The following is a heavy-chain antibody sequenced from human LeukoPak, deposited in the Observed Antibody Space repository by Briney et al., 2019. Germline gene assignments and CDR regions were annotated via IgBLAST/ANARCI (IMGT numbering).Heavy chain of an antibody. CDR3: ARDISYGSAW. J-gene: IGHJ4*02. V-gene: IGHV3-30*02. CDR2: IRYDGSNK. D-gene: IGHD3-10*01. CDR1: GFTFSSYG. Sequence: GGSLTLSCAASGFTFSSYGMHWVRQAPGKGLEWVAFIRYDGSNKYYSDSVKGRFTISRDNSENTLYLQMSSLRTEDTAVYYCARDISYGSAWWGQGTLVTVSS.